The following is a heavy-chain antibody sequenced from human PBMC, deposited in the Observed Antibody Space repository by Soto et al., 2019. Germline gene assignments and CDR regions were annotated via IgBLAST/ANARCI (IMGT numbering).Heavy chain of an antibody. D-gene: IGHD5-12*01. J-gene: IGHJ4*02. V-gene: IGHV4-59*08. CDR3: ARSRYSGYDSLDY. CDR1: GGSISSYY. CDR2: IYYSGST. Sequence: PSETLSLTCPVSGGSISSYYWSWIRQPPGKGLEWIGYIYYSGSTNYNPSLKSRVTISVDTSKNQFSLKLSSVTAADTAVYYCARSRYSGYDSLDYWGQGTLVTVSS.